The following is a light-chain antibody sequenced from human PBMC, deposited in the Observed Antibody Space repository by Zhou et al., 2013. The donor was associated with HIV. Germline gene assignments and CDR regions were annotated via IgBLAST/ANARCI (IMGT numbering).Light chain of an antibody. CDR3: QHLYNFPLT. J-gene: IGKJ4*01. CDR1: QSISSY. Sequence: DIQMTQSPSSLSASVGDRVTITCRASQSISSYLNWYQQKPGKAPKLLIYAASSLQSGVPSRFSGSGSGTDFTLTISSLQPEDFATYYCQHLYNFPLTFGGGTKVEVK. CDR2: AAS. V-gene: IGKV1-39*01.